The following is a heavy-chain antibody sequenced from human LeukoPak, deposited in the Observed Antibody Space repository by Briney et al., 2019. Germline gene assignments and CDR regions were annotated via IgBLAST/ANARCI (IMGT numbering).Heavy chain of an antibody. CDR3: ARGVAARPDRQYYFDY. V-gene: IGHV4-39*07. D-gene: IGHD6-6*01. Sequence: SETLSLTCTVSGGSISSSSYYWGWIRQPPGKGLEWIGSIYYSGSTYYNPSLKSRVTMSVDTSKNQFSLKLSSVTAADTAVYYCARGVAARPDRQYYFDYWGQGTLVTVSS. CDR2: IYYSGST. J-gene: IGHJ4*02. CDR1: GGSISSSSYY.